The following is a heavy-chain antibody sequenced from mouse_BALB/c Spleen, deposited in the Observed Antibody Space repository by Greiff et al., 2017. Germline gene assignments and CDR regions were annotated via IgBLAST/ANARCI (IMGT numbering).Heavy chain of an antibody. CDR1: GYTFTDYN. V-gene: IGHV1-18*01. Sequence: EVQLQQSGPELVKPGASVKIPCKASGYTFTDYNMDWVKQSHGKSLEWIGDINPNNGGTIYNQKFKGKATLTVDKSSNTAYMELRSLTSEDTAVSYLARWYGGIYGYFDVWGAGTTVTVSS. CDR3: ARWYGGIYGYFDV. D-gene: IGHD1-1*01. J-gene: IGHJ1*01. CDR2: INPNNGGT.